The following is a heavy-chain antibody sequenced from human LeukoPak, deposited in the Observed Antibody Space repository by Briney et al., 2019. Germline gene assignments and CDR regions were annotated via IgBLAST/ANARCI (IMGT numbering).Heavy chain of an antibody. J-gene: IGHJ6*03. CDR2: INPNSGGT. V-gene: IGHV1-2*02. Sequence: GASVKVSCKASGYTFTGYYMHWVRQAPGQGLEWMGWINPNSGGTNYAQKFQGRVTMTRDTSISTAYMELSRLRSDDTAVYYCARGGTTVTVTVYYYYMDVWGKGTTVTVSS. CDR3: ARGGTTVTVTVYYYYMDV. CDR1: GYTFTGYY. D-gene: IGHD4-11*01.